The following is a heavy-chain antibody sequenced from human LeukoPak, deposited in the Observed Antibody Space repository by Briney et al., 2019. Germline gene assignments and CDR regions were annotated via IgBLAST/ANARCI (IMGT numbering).Heavy chain of an antibody. Sequence: SVKVSCKASGYTFTSYGISWLRQAPGQGLEWMGRIIPILGIANYAQKFQGRGTITADKSTSTAYLELSSLRSEDTAVYYCASDRLNYYDSSGYYLYFPYNWFDPWGQGTLVTVSS. D-gene: IGHD3-22*01. CDR2: IIPILGIA. CDR1: GYTFTSYG. V-gene: IGHV1-69*04. CDR3: ASDRLNYYDSSGYYLYFPYNWFDP. J-gene: IGHJ5*02.